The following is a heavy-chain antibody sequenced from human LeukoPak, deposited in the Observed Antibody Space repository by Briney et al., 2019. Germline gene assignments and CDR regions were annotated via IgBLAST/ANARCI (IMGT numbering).Heavy chain of an antibody. V-gene: IGHV4-38-2*02. CDR3: ARDYYDSSGYYGY. D-gene: IGHD3-22*01. CDR2: IYHSGST. Sequence: SETLSLTCTVSGYSISSGYYWGWIRQPPGKGLEWIGSIYHSGSTYYNPSLKSRVTISVDTSKNQFSLKLSSVTAADTAVYYCARDYYDSSGYYGYWGQGTLVTVPS. CDR1: GYSISSGYY. J-gene: IGHJ4*02.